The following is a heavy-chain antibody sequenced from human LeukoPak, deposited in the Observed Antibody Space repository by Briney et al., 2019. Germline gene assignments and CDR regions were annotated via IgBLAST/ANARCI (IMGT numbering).Heavy chain of an antibody. V-gene: IGHV4-4*07. D-gene: IGHD4-17*01. CDR1: GVSISSYY. CDR2: IYTSGST. CDR3: AREYGDSRGDV. Sequence: SETLSLTCTVSGVSISSYYWSWIRQPAGKGLEWIGRIYTSGSTNYNPSLKSRVTMPVDTPKNPFSLKLSSVTAADTAVYYCAREYGDSRGDVWGKGTTVTISS. J-gene: IGHJ6*04.